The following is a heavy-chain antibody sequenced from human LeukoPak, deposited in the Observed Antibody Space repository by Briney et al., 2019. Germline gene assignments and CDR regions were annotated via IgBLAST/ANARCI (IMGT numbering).Heavy chain of an antibody. CDR2: IYSSGST. V-gene: IGHV4-59*08. Sequence: SETLSLTCTVSGGSISGYYWTWIRQPPGKGLEWIGYIYSSGSTNYNPSLKSRVTISVDTSKNQFSLRLSSVTAADTAVYYCARHRYTSSSSYFDYWGQGTLVTVSS. J-gene: IGHJ4*02. D-gene: IGHD6-6*01. CDR1: GGSISGYY. CDR3: ARHRYTSSSSYFDY.